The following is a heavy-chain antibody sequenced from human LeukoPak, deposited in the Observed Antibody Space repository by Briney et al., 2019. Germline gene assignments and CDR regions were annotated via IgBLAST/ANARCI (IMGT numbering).Heavy chain of an antibody. Sequence: SETLSLTCAVSGYPISSGYYWGWIRQPPGKGLEWIGSIYHSGTTYSNPSLKSRVTMSVNTSKNQFSLKLSSVTAADTAVYYCARGETTAADRREGVAFDVWGQGTMVTVSS. V-gene: IGHV4-38-2*01. CDR1: GYPISSGYY. CDR2: IYHSGTT. D-gene: IGHD4-11*01. J-gene: IGHJ3*01. CDR3: ARGETTAADRREGVAFDV.